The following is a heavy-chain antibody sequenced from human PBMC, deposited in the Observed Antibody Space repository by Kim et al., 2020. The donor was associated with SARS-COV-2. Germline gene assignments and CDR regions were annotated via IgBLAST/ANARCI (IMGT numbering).Heavy chain of an antibody. CDR3: ARDYYAAGAGNYYGLDV. CDR1: GVSITSYY. J-gene: IGHJ6*01. V-gene: IGHV4-59*01. CDR2: IYNSAST. D-gene: IGHD3-10*01. Sequence: SETLSLTCTVSGVSITSYYWSWIRQPPGKGLEWIGHIYNSASTNYNPSLKSRVTMSVDTSKNQFSLKLSSVTAADTAVYYCARDYYAAGAGNYYGLDVWG.